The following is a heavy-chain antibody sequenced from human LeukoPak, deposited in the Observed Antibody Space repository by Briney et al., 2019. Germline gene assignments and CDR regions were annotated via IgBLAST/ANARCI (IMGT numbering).Heavy chain of an antibody. J-gene: IGHJ6*02. CDR3: AGEAYSSTSGYYYGLDV. CDR1: GFTFSSHS. CDR2: ISATSTYI. Sequence: NSGGSLRLSCAASGFTFSSHSMNWVRQAPGKGLEWVSSISATSTYIHYADSVKGRFTISRDNAKNSLYLQMNTLRAEDTAVYYCAGEAYSSTSGYYYGLDVWGQGTTVTVSS. V-gene: IGHV3-21*01. D-gene: IGHD6-13*01.